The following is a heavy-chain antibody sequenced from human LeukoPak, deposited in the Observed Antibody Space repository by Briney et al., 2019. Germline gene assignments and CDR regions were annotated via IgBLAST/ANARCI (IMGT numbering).Heavy chain of an antibody. CDR1: GFTFSSYA. D-gene: IGHD3-22*01. CDR3: AREYYDSSGYYYY. V-gene: IGHV3-64*01. Sequence: PGGSLRLSCAASGFTFSSYAMHWVRQAPGKGLEYVSAISSNGGSTYYANSVKGRFTISRDNSKNTLYLQMGSLRAEDMAVYYCAREYYDSSGYYYYWGQGTLVTVSS. J-gene: IGHJ4*02. CDR2: ISSNGGST.